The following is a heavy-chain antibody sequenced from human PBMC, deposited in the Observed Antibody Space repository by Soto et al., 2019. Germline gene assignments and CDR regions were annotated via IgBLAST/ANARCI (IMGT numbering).Heavy chain of an antibody. J-gene: IGHJ3*02. Sequence: XSVKVCCNASGCTFTSYYMRWVRRAPGQGLEWMGIINPSGGSTSYAQKFQGRVTMTRDTSTSTVYMELSSLRSEDTAVYYCARDYFGTGSPSDAFDICGQGTMVTVSS. D-gene: IGHD2-8*02. CDR1: GCTFTSYY. V-gene: IGHV1-46*01. CDR2: INPSGGST. CDR3: ARDYFGTGSPSDAFDI.